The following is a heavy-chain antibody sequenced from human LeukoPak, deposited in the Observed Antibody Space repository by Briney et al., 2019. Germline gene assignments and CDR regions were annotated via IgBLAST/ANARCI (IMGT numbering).Heavy chain of an antibody. CDR3: ARRYSNYFFDY. J-gene: IGHJ4*02. CDR1: GGSISSSSYY. V-gene: IGHV4-39*07. D-gene: IGHD4-11*01. CDR2: IYHSGST. Sequence: KPSETLSLTCTVSGGSISSSSYYWAWIRQPPGKGLEWIGNIYHSGSTYYNPSLKSRVTISVDTSKNHFSLKLSSVTAADTAVYYCARRYSNYFFDYWGQGTLVTVSS.